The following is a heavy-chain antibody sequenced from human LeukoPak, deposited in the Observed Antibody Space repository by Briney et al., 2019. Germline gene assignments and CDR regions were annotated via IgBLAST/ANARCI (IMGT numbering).Heavy chain of an antibody. CDR3: ARDEPWGSGSYPY. J-gene: IGHJ4*02. Sequence: ASVKVSCKASGGTFSSYAISWVRQAPGQGLEWMGGIIPIFGTANYAQKFQGRVTITTDESTSTAYMELSSLRSEDTAVYYRARDEPWGSGSYPYWGQGTLVTVSS. CDR2: IIPIFGTA. V-gene: IGHV1-69*05. D-gene: IGHD3-10*01. CDR1: GGTFSSYA.